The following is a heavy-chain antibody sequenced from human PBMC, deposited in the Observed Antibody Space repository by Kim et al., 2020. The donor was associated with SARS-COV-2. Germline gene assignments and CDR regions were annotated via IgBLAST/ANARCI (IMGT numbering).Heavy chain of an antibody. CDR2: IYYSGST. D-gene: IGHD6-13*01. CDR1: GGSISSYY. V-gene: IGHV4-59*13. CDR3: ARIPRLWGSSWYYFDY. Sequence: SETLSLTCTVSGGSISSYYWSWIRQPPGKGLEWIGYIYYSGSTNYNPSLKSRVTISVDTSKNQFSLKLSSVTAADTAVYYCARIPRLWGSSWYYFDYWGQGTLVTVSS. J-gene: IGHJ4*02.